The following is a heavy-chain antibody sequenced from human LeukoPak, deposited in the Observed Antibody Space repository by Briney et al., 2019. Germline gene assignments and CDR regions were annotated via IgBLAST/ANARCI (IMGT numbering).Heavy chain of an antibody. J-gene: IGHJ3*02. CDR3: ARDPPNGYGVNDAFDI. CDR1: GYTFTGYY. V-gene: IGHV1-2*02. CDR2: INPNSGGT. D-gene: IGHD4-23*01. Sequence: ASVKVSCKASGYTFTGYYMHWVRQAPGQGLEWMGWINPNSGGTNYAQKFQGRVTMTRDTSISTAYMELSRLRSDDTAVYYCARDPPNGYGVNDAFDIWGQGTMVTVSS.